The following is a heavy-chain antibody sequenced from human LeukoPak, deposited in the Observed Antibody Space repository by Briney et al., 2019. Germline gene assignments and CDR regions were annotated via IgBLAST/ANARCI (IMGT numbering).Heavy chain of an antibody. CDR1: GYSISSGYY. Sequence: PSETLSLTCAVSGYSISSGYYWGWIRQPPGKGLEWIGSIYHSGSTYYNPSLKSRVTISVDTSKNQFSLKLGSVTAADTAVYYCARTRYDAFDIWGQGTMVTVSS. V-gene: IGHV4-38-2*01. CDR2: IYHSGST. D-gene: IGHD3-16*02. J-gene: IGHJ3*02. CDR3: ARTRYDAFDI.